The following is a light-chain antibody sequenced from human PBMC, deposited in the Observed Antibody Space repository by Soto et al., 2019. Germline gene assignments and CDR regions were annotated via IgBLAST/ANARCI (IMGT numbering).Light chain of an antibody. Sequence: EIVMTQSPATLSVSPGDRATLSCRASQSVDNDLAWYQQKPGQPPRLLIYDASTRATGIPARFSGSQSGTEFTLTITSLQSEDFAVYYCQQYNSWPRTSGQGTKVDIK. CDR2: DAS. V-gene: IGKV3D-15*01. CDR1: QSVDND. CDR3: QQYNSWPRT. J-gene: IGKJ1*01.